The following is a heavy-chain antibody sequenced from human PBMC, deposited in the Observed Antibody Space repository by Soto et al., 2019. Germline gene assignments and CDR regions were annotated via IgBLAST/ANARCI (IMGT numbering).Heavy chain of an antibody. CDR2: IYHSGST. J-gene: IGHJ5*02. V-gene: IGHV4-4*02. CDR1: GGSISSSNW. CDR3: ARDLGRYCSSTSCYRYNWFDP. D-gene: IGHD2-2*02. Sequence: SETLSLTCAVSGGSISSSNWWSWVRQPPGKGLEWIGEIYHSGSTNYNPSLKSRVTISVDKSKNQFSLKLSSVTAADTAVYYCARDLGRYCSSTSCYRYNWFDPWGQGTPVTVS.